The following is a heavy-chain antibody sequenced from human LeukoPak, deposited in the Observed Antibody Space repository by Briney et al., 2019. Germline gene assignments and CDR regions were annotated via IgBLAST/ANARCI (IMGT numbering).Heavy chain of an antibody. CDR1: GGTFSSYA. V-gene: IGHV1-69*05. CDR2: IIPIFGTA. CDR3: AISSGSYYGDDY. Sequence: GASAKVSCKASGGTFSSYAISGVRQAPGQGLEWMGRIIPIFGTANYAQKFQGRVTITTDESTSTAYMELSGLRSEDTAVYYCAISSGSYYGDDYWGQGTLVTVSS. J-gene: IGHJ4*02. D-gene: IGHD1-26*01.